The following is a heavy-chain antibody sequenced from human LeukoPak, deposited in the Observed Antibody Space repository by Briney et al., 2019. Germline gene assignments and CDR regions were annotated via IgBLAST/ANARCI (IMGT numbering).Heavy chain of an antibody. CDR3: TREYSSSPDY. J-gene: IGHJ4*02. CDR1: GVSISNNNYH. Sequence: ASETLSLTCAVCGVSISNNNYHWGWVRQPPGKGLEWIGSIYYSGTTYYNPSLRSRVTVSVDTSMNQFSLKLSSVTAADTAVYYCTREYSSSPDYWGQGTLVTVSS. V-gene: IGHV4-39*07. CDR2: IYYSGTT. D-gene: IGHD6-13*01.